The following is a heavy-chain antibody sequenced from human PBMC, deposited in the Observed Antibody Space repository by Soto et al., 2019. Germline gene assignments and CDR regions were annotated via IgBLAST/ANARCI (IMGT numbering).Heavy chain of an antibody. D-gene: IGHD2-2*02. CDR2: INAGNGNT. Sequence: VASVKVSCKASGYTFTSYAMHWVRQAPGQRLEWMGWINAGNGNTKYSQKFQGRVTITRDTSASTAYMELSSLRSEDTAVYYCARDGGPLGYCSSTSCYTGDYWGQGTLVTVSS. V-gene: IGHV1-3*01. CDR3: ARDGGPLGYCSSTSCYTGDY. CDR1: GYTFTSYA. J-gene: IGHJ4*02.